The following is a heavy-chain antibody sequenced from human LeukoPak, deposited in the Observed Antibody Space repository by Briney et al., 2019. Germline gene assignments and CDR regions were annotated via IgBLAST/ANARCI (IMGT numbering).Heavy chain of an antibody. CDR2: IYYSGST. Sequence: SETLSLTCTVSGGSISSYYWSWIRQPPGKGLEWIGYIYYSGSTNYNPSLRSRVTISVDTSKNQFSLKLSSLTAADTAVYYCARAVLSYCRGGSCPYFDYWGQGTLVTVSS. J-gene: IGHJ4*01. V-gene: IGHV4-59*01. CDR1: GGSISSYY. D-gene: IGHD2-15*01. CDR3: ARAVLSYCRGGSCPYFDY.